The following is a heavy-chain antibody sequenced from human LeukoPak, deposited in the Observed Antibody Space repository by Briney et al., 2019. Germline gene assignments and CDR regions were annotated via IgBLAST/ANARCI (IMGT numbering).Heavy chain of an antibody. D-gene: IGHD3-3*01. CDR2: INHSGST. J-gene: IGHJ5*02. V-gene: IGHV4-34*01. Sequence: PSETLSLTCAVYGGSFSGYYWSWIRQPPGKGPEWIGEINHSGSTNYNPPLKSRVTISVDTSKNQFSLKLSSVTAADTAVYYCARGLPRITIFGVVIKGWFDPWGQGTLVTVSS. CDR1: GGSFSGYY. CDR3: ARGLPRITIFGVVIKGWFDP.